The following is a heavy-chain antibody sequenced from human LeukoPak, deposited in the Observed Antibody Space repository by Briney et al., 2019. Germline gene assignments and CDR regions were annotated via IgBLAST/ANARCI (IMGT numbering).Heavy chain of an antibody. CDR2: IGGGGPTT. CDR1: GFTFSTYA. V-gene: IGHV3-23*01. D-gene: IGHD6-19*01. Sequence: GGSLRLSCAASGFTFSTYAMNWVRQAPANGLEWVSTIGGGGPTTDYADSVKDRFTISRDNSKNTLYLQMNSLRAEDTAVYFWARGFLGGTDQYFDSWGQGTLVTVSS. J-gene: IGHJ4*02. CDR3: ARGFLGGTDQYFDS.